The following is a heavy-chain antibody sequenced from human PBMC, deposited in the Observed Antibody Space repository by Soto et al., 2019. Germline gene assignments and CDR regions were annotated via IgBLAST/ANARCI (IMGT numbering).Heavy chain of an antibody. CDR1: GYSISSVSY. D-gene: IGHD3-22*01. V-gene: IGHV4-38-2*01. Sequence: PSGTLSLTCAVSGYSISSVSYWGWIRQPPGKGLERIGSIYHSGSTYYNHSLKSRVSISVDTSKNKFSLKLSSVTAADTAVYYCAREDYYDSSVYYWDDAFDIGGQGTMVTV. J-gene: IGHJ3*02. CDR3: AREDYYDSSVYYWDDAFDI. CDR2: IYHSGST.